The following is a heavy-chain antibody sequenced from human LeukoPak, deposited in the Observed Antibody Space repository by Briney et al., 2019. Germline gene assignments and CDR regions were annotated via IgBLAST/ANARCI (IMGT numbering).Heavy chain of an antibody. V-gene: IGHV4-39*01. CDR3: ARHGNPTPYYYDSSGYYYSWFDP. CDR1: GGSISSSSYY. CDR2: IYYSGST. Sequence: SETLSLTCTVSGGSISSSSYYWGWIRQPPGTGLEWIGSIYYSGSTYYNPSLKSRVTISVDTSKNQFSLKLSSVTAADTAVYYCARHGNPTPYYYDSSGYYYSWFDPWGQGTLVTVSS. D-gene: IGHD3-22*01. J-gene: IGHJ5*02.